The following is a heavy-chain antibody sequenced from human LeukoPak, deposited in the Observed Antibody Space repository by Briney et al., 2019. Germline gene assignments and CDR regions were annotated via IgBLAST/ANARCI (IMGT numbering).Heavy chain of an antibody. J-gene: IGHJ5*02. V-gene: IGHV1-69*13. D-gene: IGHD1-26*01. CDR1: GYTFTSYA. CDR3: ARDLMEYSGSYYWFDP. CDR2: IIPIFGTA. Sequence: ASVRVSCKASGYTFTSYAISWVRQAPGQGLEWMGGIIPIFGTANYAQKFQGRVTITADESTSTAYMELSSLRSEDTAVYYCARDLMEYSGSYYWFDPWGQGTLVTVSS.